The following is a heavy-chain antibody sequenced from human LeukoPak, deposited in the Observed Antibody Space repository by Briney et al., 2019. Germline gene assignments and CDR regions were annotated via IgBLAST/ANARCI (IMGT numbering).Heavy chain of an antibody. CDR1: GGSISSSSYY. D-gene: IGHD3-3*01. V-gene: IGHV4-39*01. CDR2: IYYSGST. CDR3: ARPVPTIFGLGWDAFDI. J-gene: IGHJ3*02. Sequence: PSETLSLTCTVSGGSISSSSYYWGWIRQPPGKGLEWIGSIYYSGSTYYNPSLKSRVTISVDTSKNQFSLKLSSVTAADTAVYYCARPVPTIFGLGWDAFDIWGQGTMVTVSS.